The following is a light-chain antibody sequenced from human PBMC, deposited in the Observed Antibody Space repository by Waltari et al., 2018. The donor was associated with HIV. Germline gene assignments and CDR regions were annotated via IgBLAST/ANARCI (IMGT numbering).Light chain of an antibody. Sequence: DVVLTQTPLSLPVTLGQPASISCRSSQSLVYSDGNTYLIWLQQRPGQSPRRLIYNISKRDSGVPDTFSGSGAGTNFTLTISRVEADDVGLYYCMQGTQWPWTFGQGTKVEI. J-gene: IGKJ1*01. CDR3: MQGTQWPWT. CDR1: QSLVYSDGNTY. V-gene: IGKV2-30*01. CDR2: NIS.